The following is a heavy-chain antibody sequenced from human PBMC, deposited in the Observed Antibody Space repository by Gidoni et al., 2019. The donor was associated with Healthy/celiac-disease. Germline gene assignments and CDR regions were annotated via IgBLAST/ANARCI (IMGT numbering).Heavy chain of an antibody. V-gene: IGHV3-30-3*01. D-gene: IGHD3-22*01. CDR3: ARRFDFNYYDSSGYYLRGAFDI. J-gene: IGHJ3*02. Sequence: VQLVASGAVVIQPRRSLQLSCAASGFALRGYAVHLFRQAPGKGLEWVAVISYDGSNKYYADSVKGRFTISRDNSKNTLYLQMNSLRAEDTAVYYCARRFDFNYYDSSGYYLRGAFDIWGQGTMVTVSS. CDR2: ISYDGSNK. CDR1: GFALRGYA.